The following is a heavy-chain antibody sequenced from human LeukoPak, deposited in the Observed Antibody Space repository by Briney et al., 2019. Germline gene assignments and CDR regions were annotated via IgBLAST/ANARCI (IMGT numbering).Heavy chain of an antibody. CDR2: ISSSGSTI. CDR1: GFTFSTSE. CDR3: VKGNYYDGSGYYYLDY. V-gene: IGHV3-48*03. J-gene: IGHJ4*02. D-gene: IGHD3-22*01. Sequence: PGGSLRLSCAASGFTFSTSEMNWVRQAPGKGLEWVSYISSSGSTIYYADSVKGRFTISRDNSKNSLYLRINSLRIDDTALYYCVKGNYYDGSGYYYLDYWGQGTLVTVSS.